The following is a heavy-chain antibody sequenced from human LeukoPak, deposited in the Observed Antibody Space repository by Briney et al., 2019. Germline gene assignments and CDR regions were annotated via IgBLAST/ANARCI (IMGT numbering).Heavy chain of an antibody. CDR2: INPNSGGT. J-gene: IGHJ4*02. CDR3: ARARNYCTNSSCYFDS. Sequence: ASVKVSCKASGYTFTGYYMHWVRQAPGQGLEWMGWINPNSGGTNYAQKFQGRVTMTRDTSISTAYMELSSLRSEDTAVYYCARARNYCTNSSCYFDSWGQGTLVTVSS. CDR1: GYTFTGYY. V-gene: IGHV1-2*02. D-gene: IGHD2-8*01.